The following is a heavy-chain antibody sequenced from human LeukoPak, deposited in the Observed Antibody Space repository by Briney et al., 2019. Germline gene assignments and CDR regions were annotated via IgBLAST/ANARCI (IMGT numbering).Heavy chain of an antibody. Sequence: GGSLGLSCAASGFTFSSYWMHWVRQVPGKGLVWVSRIRSDGSSTNYADSVKGRFTISRDNARNTLYLQTNSLRVEDTAVYYCARDYLDSSGYYYYFDYWGQGTLVTVSS. CDR3: ARDYLDSSGYYYYFDY. V-gene: IGHV3-74*01. CDR2: IRSDGSST. J-gene: IGHJ4*02. CDR1: GFTFSSYW. D-gene: IGHD3-22*01.